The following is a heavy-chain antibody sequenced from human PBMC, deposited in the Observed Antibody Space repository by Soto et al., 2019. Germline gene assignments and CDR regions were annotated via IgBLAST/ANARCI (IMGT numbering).Heavy chain of an antibody. CDR2: INAGVFNT. CDR3: ARSLSGYDSRPGYYHYYGMDG. D-gene: IGHD5-12*01. CDR1: GFIFSGYT. V-gene: IGHV3-23*01. J-gene: IGHJ6*02. Sequence: PGGSLRLSCSASGFIFSGYTMNWVRLAPGKELEWVAGINAGVFNTYYTDSVWGRFTISRDNSRNILYLQMNSLRVEDTAVYSCARSLSGYDSRPGYYHYYGMDGWGQGTTVPASS.